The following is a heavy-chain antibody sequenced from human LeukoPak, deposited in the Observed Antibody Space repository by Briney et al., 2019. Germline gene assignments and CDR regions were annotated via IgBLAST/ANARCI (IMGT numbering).Heavy chain of an antibody. Sequence: SETLSLTCAVYGGSFSGYYWSWIRQPPGKGLEWIGEINHSGSTNYNPSLKSRVTISLDTSKNQVYLNLHSVTAADTAVYYCARVRFFDTTGYYYDMDVWGKGTTVTVSS. CDR3: ARVRFFDTTGYYYDMDV. CDR2: INHSGST. D-gene: IGHD3-22*01. J-gene: IGHJ6*03. CDR1: GGSFSGYY. V-gene: IGHV4-34*01.